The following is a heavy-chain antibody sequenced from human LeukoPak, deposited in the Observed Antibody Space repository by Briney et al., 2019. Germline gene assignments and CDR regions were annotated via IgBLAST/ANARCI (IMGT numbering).Heavy chain of an antibody. Sequence: GGSLRLSCAASGFPFSSFALSWVRQAPGKGLEWVSAISGGDGSTYYADSVKGRFTISRDNSKNTLYLQMNSLRVEDAAIYSCAKGDSSGWYESKWFDPWGQGTLVTVSS. CDR2: ISGGDGST. D-gene: IGHD6-19*01. CDR3: AKGDSSGWYESKWFDP. V-gene: IGHV3-23*01. CDR1: GFPFSSFA. J-gene: IGHJ5*02.